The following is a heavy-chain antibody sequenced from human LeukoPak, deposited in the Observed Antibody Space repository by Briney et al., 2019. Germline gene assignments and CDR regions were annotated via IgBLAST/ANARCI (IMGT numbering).Heavy chain of an antibody. CDR3: ARGGAADY. Sequence: GGSLRLSCAASGFTFSSYEMNWVRQAPGEGLEWVSYISNTGTTIYYADSVKGRFTISRDNAKNSLYLQMNSLRAEDTAAYYGARGGAADYWGQGTLVTVS. CDR1: GFTFSSYE. V-gene: IGHV3-48*03. D-gene: IGHD1-26*01. J-gene: IGHJ4*02. CDR2: ISNTGTTI.